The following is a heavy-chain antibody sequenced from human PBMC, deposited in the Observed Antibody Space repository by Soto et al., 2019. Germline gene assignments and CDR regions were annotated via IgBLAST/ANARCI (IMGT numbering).Heavy chain of an antibody. V-gene: IGHV3-11*05. D-gene: IGHD5-12*01. CDR1: GFTFSDYY. J-gene: IGHJ4*02. CDR3: ARDHHRYSGYDYVDY. Sequence: GGSLRLSCAASGFTFSDYYMSWIRQAPGKGLERVSYISSSSSYTNYADSVKGRFTISRDNAKNSLYLQMSSLRAEDTAVYYCARDHHRYSGYDYVDYWGQGTLVTVSS. CDR2: ISSSSSYT.